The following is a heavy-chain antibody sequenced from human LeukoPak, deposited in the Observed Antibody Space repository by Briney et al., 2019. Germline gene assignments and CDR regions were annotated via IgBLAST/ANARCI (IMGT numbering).Heavy chain of an antibody. Sequence: SETLSLTCTVPDGSISNSFWNWVQQPPGKGLEWIAYIHTSGSTNYNPAFKSRVTLSVDTSKSQFSLRLNSVTASDTAVYYCANSYDGKIVPFDNWGQGTLVTVSS. CDR3: ANSYDGKIVPFDN. CDR1: DGSISNSF. J-gene: IGHJ4*02. V-gene: IGHV4-4*09. D-gene: IGHD4-23*01. CDR2: IHTSGST.